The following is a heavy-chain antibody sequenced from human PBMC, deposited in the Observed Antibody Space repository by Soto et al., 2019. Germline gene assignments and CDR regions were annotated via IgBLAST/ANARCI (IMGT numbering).Heavy chain of an antibody. J-gene: IGHJ6*02. CDR1: GFTFSSYA. Sequence: EVQLLESGGGLVQPGGSLRLSCAASGFTFSSYAMSWVRQAPGKGLERVSAISGSGGSTYYADSVKGRFTISRDNSKNTLYLQMNSLRAEDTAVYYCAQSGVVAANYYYYYGMDVWGQGTTVTVSS. V-gene: IGHV3-23*01. CDR2: ISGSGGST. D-gene: IGHD2-15*01. CDR3: AQSGVVAANYYYYYGMDV.